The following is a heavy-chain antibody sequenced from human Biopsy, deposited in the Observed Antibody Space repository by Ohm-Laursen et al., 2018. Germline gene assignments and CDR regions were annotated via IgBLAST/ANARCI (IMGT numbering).Heavy chain of an antibody. CDR2: NIPILGTG. CDR1: GGTFSNYG. J-gene: IGHJ1*01. D-gene: IGHD2-21*02. V-gene: IGHV1-69*06. CDR3: ATKVTGDFHH. Sequence: SVKASCKAPGGTFSNYGVNWVRQAPGPGLEWLGGNIPILGTGKHAQKFQDRVTVAADTSTSTATMELRSLRSDDTAVYYGATKVTGDFHHWGQGTLVIVSS.